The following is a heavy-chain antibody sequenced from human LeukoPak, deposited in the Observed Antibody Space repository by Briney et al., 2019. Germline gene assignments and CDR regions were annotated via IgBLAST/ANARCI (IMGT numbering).Heavy chain of an antibody. D-gene: IGHD3-22*01. CDR1: GYTFTSYY. J-gene: IGHJ3*02. Sequence: EASVKVSCKASGYTFTSYYMHWVRPAPGQGLEWMGIINPSGGSTSYAQKFQGRVTMTRDTSTSTVYMELSSLRSEDTAVYYCAREYGWDDSSGYGAFDIWGQGTMVTVSS. V-gene: IGHV1-46*01. CDR2: INPSGGST. CDR3: AREYGWDDSSGYGAFDI.